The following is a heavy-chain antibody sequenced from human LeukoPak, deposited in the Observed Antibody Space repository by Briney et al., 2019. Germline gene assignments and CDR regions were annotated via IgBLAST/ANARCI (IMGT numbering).Heavy chain of an antibody. J-gene: IGHJ4*02. V-gene: IGHV3-74*01. CDR3: ATDLG. CDR1: GFSFTSYW. D-gene: IGHD4-17*01. Sequence: GGSLRLSCAASGFSFTSYWMHWVRQPPGKGLVWVSRVDHDGSGTAYAVSVTGRFTISRDNAKNTVYLQMNSLRAEDTAVYYCATDLGWGQGTLVTVSS. CDR2: VDHDGSGT.